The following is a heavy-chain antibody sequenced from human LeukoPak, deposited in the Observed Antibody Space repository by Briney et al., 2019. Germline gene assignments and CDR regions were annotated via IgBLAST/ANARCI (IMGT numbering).Heavy chain of an antibody. J-gene: IGHJ4*02. CDR1: GGXINTYY. CDR3: GGGPSSSWVDY. D-gene: IGHD6-13*01. CDR2: IYYSGST. Sequence: SETLSLTCTVSGGXINTYYWTWIRQPPGKGLEWIGYIYYSGSTDFNPSLKSGVTISVDTSKNQFSLKLSSVTAADTAVYYCGGGPSSSWVDYWGQGTLVTVSS. V-gene: IGHV4-59*01.